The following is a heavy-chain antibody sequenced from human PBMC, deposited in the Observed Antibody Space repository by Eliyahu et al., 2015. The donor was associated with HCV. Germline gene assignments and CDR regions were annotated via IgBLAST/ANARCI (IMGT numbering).Heavy chain of an antibody. Sequence: EVQLVESGGGLVKPGGSLRLSCAASGFTFSSYSMNWVRQAPGKGLEWVSSISSSSSYIYYADSVKGRFTISRDNAKNSLYLQMNSLRAEDTAVYYCARGDEPWIDYYYYGMDVWGQGTTVTVSS. V-gene: IGHV3-21*01. CDR2: ISSSSSYI. CDR3: ARGDEPWIDYYYYGMDV. D-gene: IGHD1-1*01. CDR1: GFTFSSYS. J-gene: IGHJ6*02.